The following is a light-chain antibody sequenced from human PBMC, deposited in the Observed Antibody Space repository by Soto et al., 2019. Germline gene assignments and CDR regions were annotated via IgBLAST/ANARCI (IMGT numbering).Light chain of an antibody. CDR2: GAS. Sequence: EIVLTQSPGTLSLSPGQSATLSCRASQSLSSTYLAWYQQKPGQAPRLLIYGASSRATGIPDRFSGSGSGTDFTLTISRLEPEDFAVYYCQRYGNSPRTFGQGTKVEIK. CDR3: QRYGNSPRT. CDR1: QSLSSTY. J-gene: IGKJ1*01. V-gene: IGKV3-20*01.